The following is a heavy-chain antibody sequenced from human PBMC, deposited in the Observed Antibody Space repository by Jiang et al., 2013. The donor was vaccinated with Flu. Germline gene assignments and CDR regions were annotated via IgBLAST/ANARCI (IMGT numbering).Heavy chain of an antibody. CDR3: ARVPYYDILSGYPPXYYYYYGMDV. V-gene: IGHV1-18*04. Sequence: GAEVKKPGASVKVSCKASGYTFTNDGISWVRQAPGQGLEWMGWITAYNGNTNYAQKLQGRVTMTRDTSTSTAYMELRSLRSDDTAVYYCARVPYYDILSGYPPXYYYYYGMDVWGQG. J-gene: IGHJ6*02. CDR1: GYTFTNDG. CDR2: ITAYNGNT. D-gene: IGHD3-9*01.